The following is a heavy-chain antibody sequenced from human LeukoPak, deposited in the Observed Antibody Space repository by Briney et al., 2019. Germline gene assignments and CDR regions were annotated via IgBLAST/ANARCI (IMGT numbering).Heavy chain of an antibody. D-gene: IGHD3-10*01. Sequence: GGSLRLSCAASGFTFDDYAMHWVRQAPGKGLEWVSLISGDGGSTYYADSVKGRFTISRDNSKNSLYLQMNSLRTEDTALYYCAKHYYGSGSLNYYYYGMDVWGQGTTVAVSS. CDR2: ISGDGGST. CDR1: GFTFDDYA. CDR3: AKHYYGSGSLNYYYYGMDV. V-gene: IGHV3-43*02. J-gene: IGHJ6*02.